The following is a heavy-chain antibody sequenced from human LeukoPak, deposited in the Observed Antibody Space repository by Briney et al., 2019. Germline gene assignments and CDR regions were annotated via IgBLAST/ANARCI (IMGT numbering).Heavy chain of an antibody. Sequence: SVKVSCKASGYTFSSYDINWVRQAPGQGLEWMGRIIPIFGIANYAQKFQGRVTITADKSTSTAYMELSSLRSEDTAVYYCAREYGGGDAFDIWGQGTMVTVSS. J-gene: IGHJ3*02. CDR1: GYTFSSYD. CDR2: IIPIFGIA. V-gene: IGHV1-69*04. CDR3: AREYGGGDAFDI. D-gene: IGHD4/OR15-4a*01.